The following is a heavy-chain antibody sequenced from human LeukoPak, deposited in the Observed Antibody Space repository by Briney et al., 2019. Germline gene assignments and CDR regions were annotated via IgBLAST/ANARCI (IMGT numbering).Heavy chain of an antibody. CDR1: GFIFTHAW. CDR3: ARDAAALDY. CDR2: ISSSSSYI. D-gene: IGHD2-2*01. V-gene: IGHV3-21*01. J-gene: IGHJ4*02. Sequence: PGGSLRLSCGASGFIFTHAWMNWVRQAPGKGLEWVSSISSSSSYIYYADSVKGRFTISRDNAKNSLYLQMNSLRAEDTAVYYCARDAAALDYWGQGTLVTVSS.